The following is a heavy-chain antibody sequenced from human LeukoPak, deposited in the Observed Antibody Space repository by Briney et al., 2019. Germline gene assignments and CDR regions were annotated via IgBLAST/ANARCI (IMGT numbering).Heavy chain of an antibody. CDR1: GFTFSSYA. CDR3: AKDLPVLRYFDWTGDY. Sequence: GGSLRLSCAASGFTFSSYAMSWVRQAPGKGLGWVSAISGSGGSTYYADSVKGRFTISRDNSKNTLYLQMNSLRAEDTAVYYCAKDLPVLRYFDWTGDYWGQGTLVTVSS. CDR2: ISGSGGST. V-gene: IGHV3-23*01. J-gene: IGHJ4*02. D-gene: IGHD3-9*01.